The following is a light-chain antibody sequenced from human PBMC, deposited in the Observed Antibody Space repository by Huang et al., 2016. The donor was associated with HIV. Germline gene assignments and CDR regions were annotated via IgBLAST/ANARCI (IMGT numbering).Light chain of an antibody. Sequence: EIVLTQSPATLSLSPVERATLSCRARQSVSSYLAWYQQKPGQAPRLLIYDASNRATGIPARFSGSGSGTDFTLTISSLEPEDLAVYYCQQRGNWPQTFGQGTKVEIK. V-gene: IGKV3-11*01. CDR1: QSVSSY. J-gene: IGKJ1*01. CDR3: QQRGNWPQT. CDR2: DAS.